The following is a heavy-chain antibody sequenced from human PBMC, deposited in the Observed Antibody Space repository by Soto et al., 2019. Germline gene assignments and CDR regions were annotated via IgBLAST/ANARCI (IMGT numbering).Heavy chain of an antibody. V-gene: IGHV4-39*01. D-gene: IGHD6-19*01. CDR3: GPNSVAGYGMDV. CDR1: GGSISSTNYY. CDR2: IYYRGST. J-gene: IGHJ6*02. Sequence: SETLSLTCTVSGGSISSTNYYWGWIRQPPGKGLEWIGSIYYRGSTYYNPSLKSRVTIFVDTSKNQFSLKLSSVTAADTAVYYCGPNSVAGYGMDVWGQGTMVTVSS.